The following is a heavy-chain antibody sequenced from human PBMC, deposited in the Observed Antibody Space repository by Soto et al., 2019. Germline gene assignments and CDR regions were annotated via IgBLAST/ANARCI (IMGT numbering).Heavy chain of an antibody. V-gene: IGHV6-1*01. CDR2: TYYRSKWYN. J-gene: IGHJ3*02. CDR3: AGDLEYECSRWERGEFDI. CDR1: GDSVSSNSAA. Sequence: SQTLSLTCAISGDSVSSNSAACNWIRQSPSRGLEWLGRTYYRSKWYNDYAVSVKSRITINPDTSKNQFSLQLNSVTPEDTAVYYCAGDLEYECSRWERGEFDIWGQGTLVTV. D-gene: IGHD6-13*01.